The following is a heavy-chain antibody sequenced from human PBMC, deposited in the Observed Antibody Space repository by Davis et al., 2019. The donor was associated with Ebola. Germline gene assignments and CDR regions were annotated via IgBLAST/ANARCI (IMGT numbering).Heavy chain of an antibody. CDR1: GGSISSYY. V-gene: IGHV4-59*01. J-gene: IGHJ4*02. D-gene: IGHD3-22*01. CDR2: IYYSGST. CDR3: ARHHYYDSSGYYLVEDYFDY. Sequence: GSLRLSCTVSGGSISSYYWSWIRQPPGKGLEWIGYIYYSGSTNYNPSLKSRVTISVDTSKNQFSLKLSSVTAADTAVYYCARHHYYDSSGYYLVEDYFDYWGQGTLVTVSS.